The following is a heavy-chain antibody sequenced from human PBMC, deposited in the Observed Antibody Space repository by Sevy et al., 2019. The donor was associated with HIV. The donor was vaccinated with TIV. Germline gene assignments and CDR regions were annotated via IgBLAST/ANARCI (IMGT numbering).Heavy chain of an antibody. V-gene: IGHV5-51*01. J-gene: IGHJ4*02. Sequence: GESLKISCKGSGYSFPSYWIGWVRQMPGKGLEWMGIIYPADSDTRYSPSFQGQVTISADKSISTAYLQWSSLRASDTAMYYCAKLYYVDTGGYFTGSNWGQGTLVTVSS. CDR2: IYPADSDT. CDR3: AKLYYVDTGGYFTGSN. CDR1: GYSFPSYW. D-gene: IGHD3-22*01.